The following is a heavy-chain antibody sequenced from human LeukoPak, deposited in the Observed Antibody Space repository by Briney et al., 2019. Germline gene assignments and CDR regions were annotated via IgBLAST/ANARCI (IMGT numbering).Heavy chain of an antibody. D-gene: IGHD1-26*01. CDR3: ARQEWELLAYFDY. V-gene: IGHV3-48*04. CDR1: GFTFSSYS. Sequence: GGSLRLSYAASGFTFSSYSMNWVRRAPGKGLEWVSYISSSSSTIYYADSVKGRFTISRDNAKNALYLQMNSLRGEDTAVYYCARQEWELLAYFDYWGQGTLVTVSS. CDR2: ISSSSSTI. J-gene: IGHJ4*02.